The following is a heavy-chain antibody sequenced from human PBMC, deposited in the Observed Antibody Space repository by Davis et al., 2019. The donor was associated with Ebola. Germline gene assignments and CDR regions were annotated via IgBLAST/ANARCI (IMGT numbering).Heavy chain of an antibody. D-gene: IGHD1-26*01. CDR3: ARDSEAGSD. CDR2: IYSGGST. V-gene: IGHV3-53*04. CDR1: GFTVSSNY. J-gene: IGHJ4*02. Sequence: GESLKISCAASGFTVSSNYMSWVRQAPGKGLEWVSVIYSGGSTYYADSVKGRFTISRHNSKNTLYLQMNSLRAEDTAVDYCARDSEAGSDWGQGTLVTVSS.